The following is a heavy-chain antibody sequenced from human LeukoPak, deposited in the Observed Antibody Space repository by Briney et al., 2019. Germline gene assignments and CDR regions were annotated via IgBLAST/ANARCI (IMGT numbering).Heavy chain of an antibody. D-gene: IGHD1-7*01. J-gene: IGHJ5*02. V-gene: IGHV1-8*03. CDR3: ARRTRGWFDP. CDR1: GYTFXSYD. Sequence: VXXXXXXSGYTFXSYDINWLRQAPGQGLEWMGWMNPNSGNTGYAQKFQGRVTITRNTSISTAYMELSSLRSEDTAVYYCARRTRGWFDPWGQGTLVTVSS. CDR2: MNPNSGNT.